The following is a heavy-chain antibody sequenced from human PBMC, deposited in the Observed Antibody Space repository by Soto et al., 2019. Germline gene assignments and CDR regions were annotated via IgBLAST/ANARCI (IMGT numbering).Heavy chain of an antibody. J-gene: IGHJ4*02. V-gene: IGHV3-64D*08. D-gene: IGHD3-16*02. CDR1: GFTFSSYA. CDR2: ISSNGGST. CDR3: VKPSKGRKIEDPPLRLGELSPKYYFDY. Sequence: PGGSLRLSCSASGFTFSSYAMHWVRQAPGKGLEYVSAISSNGGSTYYADSVKGRFTISRDNSKNTLYLQMSSLRAEDTAVYYCVKPSKGRKIEDPPLRLGELSPKYYFDYWGQGTLVTVSS.